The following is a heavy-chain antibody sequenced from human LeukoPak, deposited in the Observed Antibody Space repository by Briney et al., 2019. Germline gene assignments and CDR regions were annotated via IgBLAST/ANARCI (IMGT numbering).Heavy chain of an antibody. V-gene: IGHV3-74*01. CDR3: ARQVVAVAAPFDY. CDR2: ITNDGSST. D-gene: IGHD6-19*01. Sequence: GGSLRLSCAASGLTFSSHWMHWVRQAPGKGLVWVSRITNDGSSTTYADSVKGRFTISRDNSKNTLYLQMNSLRAEDTAVYYCARQVVAVAAPFDYWGQGTLVTVSS. J-gene: IGHJ4*02. CDR1: GLTFSSHW.